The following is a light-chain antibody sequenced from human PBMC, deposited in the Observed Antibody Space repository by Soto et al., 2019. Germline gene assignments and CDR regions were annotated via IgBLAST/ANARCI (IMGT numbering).Light chain of an antibody. Sequence: QSALTQSPSASGSPGQSVTISCIGTSSHVGGYNYVSWYQHHPGKAPKLIIYEVTKRPSGVPDRFSGSRSGTTASLTVSGLQAEDEADYYCGSYTSSSTLVFGGGTQLTVL. CDR1: SSHVGGYNY. CDR2: EVT. CDR3: GSYTSSSTLV. J-gene: IGLJ2*01. V-gene: IGLV2-8*01.